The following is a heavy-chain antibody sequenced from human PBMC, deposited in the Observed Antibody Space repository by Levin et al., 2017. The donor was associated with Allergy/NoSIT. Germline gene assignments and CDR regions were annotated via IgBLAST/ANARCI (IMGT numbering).Heavy chain of an antibody. Sequence: AGGSLRLSCVASGFTFSHSWMSWVRQGPGKGLEWVANINRDGSEEYYVDSVRGRFTISRDNAKNSLFLQMSSLRVEDAAIYYCVRDWDFTLSWGSQGPFDPWGHGTQVIVSS. CDR1: GFTFSHSW. CDR2: INRDGSEE. J-gene: IGHJ5*02. CDR3: VRDWDFTLSWGSQGPFDP. D-gene: IGHD1-26*01. V-gene: IGHV3-7*03.